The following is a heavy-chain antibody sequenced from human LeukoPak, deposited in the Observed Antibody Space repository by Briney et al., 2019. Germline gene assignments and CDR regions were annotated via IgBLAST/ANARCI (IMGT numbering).Heavy chain of an antibody. Sequence: SETLSLTCAVYGVSFSGYYWNWIRQPPGKGLEWIGEINHSGSTNYNPSLKSRVTISVDTSKNQFSLKLSSVTAADTAVYYCARHMVSGWYVPSGYWGQGTLVTVSS. CDR1: GVSFSGYY. J-gene: IGHJ4*02. CDR3: ARHMVSGWYVPSGY. V-gene: IGHV4-34*01. D-gene: IGHD6-19*01. CDR2: INHSGST.